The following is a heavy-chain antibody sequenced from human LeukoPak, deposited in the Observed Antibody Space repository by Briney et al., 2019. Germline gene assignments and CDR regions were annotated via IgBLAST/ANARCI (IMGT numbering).Heavy chain of an antibody. J-gene: IGHJ4*02. Sequence: GGSLRLSCAASGVTVSSNYRSWVRQAPGKGLEWVGVIYSGGSTYYADSVKGRFTISRDNSKNTLYLQMNSLSAEDTAVYYCARDGTGDRWGHFDYWGQGTLVTVSS. D-gene: IGHD7-27*01. V-gene: IGHV3-53*01. CDR2: IYSGGST. CDR1: GVTVSSNY. CDR3: ARDGTGDRWGHFDY.